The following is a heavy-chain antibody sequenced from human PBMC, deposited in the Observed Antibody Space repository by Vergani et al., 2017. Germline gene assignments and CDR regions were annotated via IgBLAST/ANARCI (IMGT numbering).Heavy chain of an antibody. J-gene: IGHJ4*02. CDR2: IWYDGSNK. Sequence: QVQLVESGGGVVQPGRYLRHSCAASGYTFSSYGMHWGRQAPGKGLEWVAVIWYDGSNKYYADSVKGRFTISRDNSKNTLYLQMNSLRDEDTAVYYCARGDYYDSSGYLDYWGQGTLVTVSS. D-gene: IGHD3-22*01. CDR1: GYTFSSYG. V-gene: IGHV3-33*01. CDR3: ARGDYYDSSGYLDY.